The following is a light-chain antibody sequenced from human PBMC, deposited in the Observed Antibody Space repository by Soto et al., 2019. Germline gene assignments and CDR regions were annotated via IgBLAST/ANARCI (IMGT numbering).Light chain of an antibody. Sequence: EIQTTHAPSTLSASLGDRVTITGRASQSIRSWLAWYQQKPGKDPKFLIYAASSLQSGVPSRFSGSGSGTEFTLTISSLQPEDFATYYCHQYNTYPLTFGQGTRLEI. J-gene: IGKJ5*01. CDR2: AAS. V-gene: IGKV1-5*01. CDR3: HQYNTYPLT. CDR1: QSIRSW.